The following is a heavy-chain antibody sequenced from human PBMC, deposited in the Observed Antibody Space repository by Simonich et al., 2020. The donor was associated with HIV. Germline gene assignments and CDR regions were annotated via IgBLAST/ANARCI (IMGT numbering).Heavy chain of an antibody. CDR3: ASRGSISSVWADDY. D-gene: IGHD3-10*01. CDR1: GFTFSSYA. J-gene: IGHJ4*02. V-gene: IGHV3-30*07. Sequence: QVQLVESGGGVVQPGRSLRLSCAASGFTFSSYAMTWVRQAPGKGLEWLAVISYDGSNKYYADSVKGRFTISRDNSKNTLYLQMNSLRAEDTAVYYCASRGSISSVWADDYWGQGTLVTVSS. CDR2: ISYDGSNK.